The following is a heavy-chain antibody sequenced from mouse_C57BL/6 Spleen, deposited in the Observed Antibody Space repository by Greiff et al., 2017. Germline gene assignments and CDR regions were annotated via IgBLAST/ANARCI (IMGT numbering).Heavy chain of an antibody. CDR2: IYPGDGDT. V-gene: IGHV1-82*01. CDR1: GYAFSSYW. J-gene: IGHJ2*01. CDR3: ARWGDCSHFDY. D-gene: IGHD1-1*01. Sequence: QVHVKQSGPELVKPGASVKISCKASGYAFSSYWMNWVKQRPGKGLEWIGRIYPGDGDTNYNGKFKGKATLTEDKSTSTAYMQLRSLTSEESAVYVCARWGDCSHFDYWGQGTTLTVSS.